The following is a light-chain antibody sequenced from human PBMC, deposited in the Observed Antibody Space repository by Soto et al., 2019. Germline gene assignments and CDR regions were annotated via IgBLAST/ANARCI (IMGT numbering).Light chain of an antibody. J-gene: IGLJ3*02. CDR1: SSNIGNNY. CDR2: ANN. V-gene: IGLV1-51*02. CDR3: GTWDSSLSAWV. Sequence: QSVLTQPPSVSAAPGQKVTISCSGSSSNIGNNYVSWYQQLPGTAPKLLIYANNKRPSGIPDRFSGSKSGTSATLGITGHQTGGEADYYCGTWDSSLSAWVFGGGTQLTVL.